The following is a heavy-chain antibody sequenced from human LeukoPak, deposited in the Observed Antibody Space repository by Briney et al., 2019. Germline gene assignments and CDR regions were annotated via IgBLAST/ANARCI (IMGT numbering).Heavy chain of an antibody. V-gene: IGHV1-3*01. CDR2: INAANGNT. CDR1: GYTFINYA. CDR3: AGYSDDAWFDP. Sequence: ASVKVSCKASGYTFINYAIHWLRQAPGQRLEWMGWINAANGNTKYSQKFQGRVTITRDTSASTAYMELSSLRFEDTSVYYCAGYSDDAWFDPWGQGTLVTVSS. D-gene: IGHD4-17*01. J-gene: IGHJ5*02.